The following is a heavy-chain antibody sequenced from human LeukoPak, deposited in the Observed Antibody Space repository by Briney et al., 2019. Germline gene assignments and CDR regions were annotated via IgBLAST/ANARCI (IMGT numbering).Heavy chain of an antibody. CDR1: GGTFSSYA. D-gene: IGHD2-2*01. CDR3: ATEAQYLDAFDI. J-gene: IGHJ3*02. V-gene: IGHV1-69*11. Sequence: ASVKVSCKASGGTFSSYAISWVRQAPGQGLEWMGRIIPILGTASYAQKFQGRVTITTDESTSTAYMELSSLRSEDTAVYYCATEAQYLDAFDIWGQGTMVTVSS. CDR2: IIPILGTA.